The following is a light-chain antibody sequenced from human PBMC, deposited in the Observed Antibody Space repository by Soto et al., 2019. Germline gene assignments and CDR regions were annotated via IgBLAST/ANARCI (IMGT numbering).Light chain of an antibody. V-gene: IGLV1-51*01. CDR1: SSNIGSNY. CDR3: GTWDSDLSAEV. CDR2: DNS. J-gene: IGLJ3*02. Sequence: HSVLTQPPSVSAAPGQKVTISCSGSSSNIGSNYVSWYQQLPGRAPKLVIYDNSKRPSGIPDRFSGSKSGSSATLGVTGLQTGDEADYYCGTWDSDLSAEVFGGGTKVTVL.